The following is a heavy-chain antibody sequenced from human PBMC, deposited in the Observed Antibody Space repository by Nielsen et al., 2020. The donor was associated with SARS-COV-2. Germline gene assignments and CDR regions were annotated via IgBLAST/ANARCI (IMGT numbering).Heavy chain of an antibody. J-gene: IGHJ6*02. V-gene: IGHV3-11*05. Sequence: WIRQPPGKGLEWASYISSSSSYTNYADSVKGRFTISRDNAKNSLYLQMNSLRAEDTAVYYCARDRLEWLLSYYYYGMDVWGQGTTVTVSS. CDR2: ISSSSSYT. CDR3: ARDRLEWLLSYYYYGMDV. D-gene: IGHD3-3*01.